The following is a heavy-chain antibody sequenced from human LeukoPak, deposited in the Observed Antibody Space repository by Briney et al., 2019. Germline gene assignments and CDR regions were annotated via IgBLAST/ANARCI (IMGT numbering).Heavy chain of an antibody. V-gene: IGHV3-23*01. J-gene: IGHJ4*02. D-gene: IGHD4-23*01. CDR1: GFTFSSYA. CDR3: AKHGGGNHFDY. Sequence: GGSLRLSCAASGFTFSSYAMSWVCQAPGKGLEWVSGISGSGGSTYYADSVKGRFTISRDNSKNTLYLQMNSLRAEDTAVYYCAKHGGGNHFDYWGQGTLVTVSS. CDR2: ISGSGGST.